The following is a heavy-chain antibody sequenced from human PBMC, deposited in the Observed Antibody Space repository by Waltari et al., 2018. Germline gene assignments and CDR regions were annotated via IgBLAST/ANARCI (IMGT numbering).Heavy chain of an antibody. CDR3: ARGYSGSYPPGPSFDY. D-gene: IGHD1-26*01. CDR2: IKHRGST. CDR1: CYSISSGYY. J-gene: IGHJ4*02. Sequence: QVQLQESGPGLVKPSETLSLTCAVSCYSISSGYYLGRIRQPPGKGLEWMGKIKHRGSTNYNPTLKRRGNISVDTSKNQCSLKLSSVTAADTAVYYCARGYSGSYPPGPSFDYWGQGTLVTVSS. V-gene: IGHV4-38-2*01.